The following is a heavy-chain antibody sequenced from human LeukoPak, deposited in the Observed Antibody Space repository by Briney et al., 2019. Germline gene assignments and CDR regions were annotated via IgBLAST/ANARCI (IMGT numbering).Heavy chain of an antibody. CDR2: ISASGSST. J-gene: IGHJ4*02. D-gene: IGHD6-13*01. Sequence: GGSLRLSCAASGFTFTSYAMSWVRQAPGKGLEWVSTISASGSSTNYADSVKGRFTISRDNSKNTLSLQMNSLRAEDTAVYYCAKDPAAAGTKYFDYWGQGTLVTVSS. CDR1: GFTFTSYA. CDR3: AKDPAAAGTKYFDY. V-gene: IGHV3-23*01.